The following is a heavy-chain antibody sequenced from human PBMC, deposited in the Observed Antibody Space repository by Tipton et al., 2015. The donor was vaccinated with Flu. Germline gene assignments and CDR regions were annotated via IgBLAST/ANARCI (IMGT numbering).Heavy chain of an antibody. CDR2: LSGGGGGA. J-gene: IGHJ4*02. CDR3: ATPTGEPAY. CDR1: GFTFSRYA. V-gene: IGHV3-23*01. Sequence: SLRLSCAASGFTFSRYAMSWVRQAPGKGLEWVSFLSGGGGGAKYADSVKGRFTISRDNSKNTLVLQMNSLRVEDTAVYYCATPTGEPAYWGQGTLVTVSS. D-gene: IGHD7-27*01.